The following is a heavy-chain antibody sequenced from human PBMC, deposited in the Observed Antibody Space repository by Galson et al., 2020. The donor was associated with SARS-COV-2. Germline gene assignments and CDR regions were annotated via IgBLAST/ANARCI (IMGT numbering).Heavy chain of an antibody. D-gene: IGHD6-13*01. J-gene: IGHJ6*03. V-gene: IGHV3-30*02. CDR2: IRYDGSNK. Sequence: GGSLRLSCAASGFTFSSYGMHWVRQAPGKGLEWVAFIRYDGSNKYYADSVKGRFTISRDNSKNTLYLQMNSLRAEDTAVYYCAKDHAAGTMDYYYYYMDVWGKGTTVTVSS. CDR3: AKDHAAGTMDYYYYYMDV. CDR1: GFTFSSYG.